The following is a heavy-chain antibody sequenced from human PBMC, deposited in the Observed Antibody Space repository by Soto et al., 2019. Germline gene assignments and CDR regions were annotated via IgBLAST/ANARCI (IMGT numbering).Heavy chain of an antibody. D-gene: IGHD2-2*01. V-gene: IGHV4-59*07. CDR1: GGSISCYY. CDR3: ASSLWNCSSTSCQEDY. Sequence: SDTLSLTCTVSGGSISCYYWSWMRQPPGKGLEWIGYIYYSGSTNYNPSLKSRVTISVDTSKNQFSLKLSSVTAADTAVYYCASSLWNCSSTSCQEDYWGQGTLVTVS. J-gene: IGHJ4*02. CDR2: IYYSGST.